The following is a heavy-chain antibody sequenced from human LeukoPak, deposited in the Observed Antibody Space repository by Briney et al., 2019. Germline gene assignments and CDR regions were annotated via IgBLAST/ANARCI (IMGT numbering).Heavy chain of an antibody. V-gene: IGHV3-7*01. Sequence: GGSLRLSCAASGFTFSSHWMSWVRQAPGKGLEWVANIKQDGSEKYYVDSVKGRFTISRDNAKNSLYLQMSSLRAEDTAVYYCARNHLGNNAFDIWGQGTMVTVSS. J-gene: IGHJ3*02. CDR2: IKQDGSEK. CDR3: ARNHLGNNAFDI. D-gene: IGHD7-27*01. CDR1: GFTFSSHW.